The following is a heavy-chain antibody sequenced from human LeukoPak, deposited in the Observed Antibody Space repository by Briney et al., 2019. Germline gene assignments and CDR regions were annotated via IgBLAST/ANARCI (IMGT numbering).Heavy chain of an antibody. CDR3: AKAYFRSGSGSYNY. CDR2: ISGSGGST. J-gene: IGHJ4*02. V-gene: IGHV3-23*01. CDR1: GFTFSSYR. Sequence: GGSLRLSCAASGFTFSSYRMNWVRQAPGKGLEWVSAISGSGGSTYYADSVKGRFTISRDNSKNTLYLQMNSLRAEDTAVYYCAKAYFRSGSGSYNYWGQGTLVTVSS. D-gene: IGHD3-10*01.